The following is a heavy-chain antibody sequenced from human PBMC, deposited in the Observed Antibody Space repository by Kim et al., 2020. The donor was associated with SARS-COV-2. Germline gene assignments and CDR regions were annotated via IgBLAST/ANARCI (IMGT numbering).Heavy chain of an antibody. CDR1: GGSTNTASYY. D-gene: IGHD6-25*01. CDR2: VYHSGNT. Sequence: SETLSLTCTVSGGSTNTASYYWGWIRQPPGKGLECIGSVYHSGNTYYNPSLESRVTISLDSSRDQFSLKLRSVTAADTAVYYCAGVRATGTGRGYLYSWGQGTLVTVSS. CDR3: AGVRATGTGRGYLYS. J-gene: IGHJ4*02. V-gene: IGHV4-39*01.